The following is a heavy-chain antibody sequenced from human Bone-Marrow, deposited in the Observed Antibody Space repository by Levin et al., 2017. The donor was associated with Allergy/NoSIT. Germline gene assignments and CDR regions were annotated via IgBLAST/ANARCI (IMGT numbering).Heavy chain of an antibody. Sequence: GGSLRLSCAASGFKFDDYAMHWVRQAPGKGLEWVSGINWNSARIGYADSVKGRFTISRDNSKNSLYLQIDNLRPEDTALYYCAKDRDNTGVFHRLYVWGEGTTVTVSA. D-gene: IGHD5-18*01. V-gene: IGHV3-9*01. CDR2: INWNSARI. J-gene: IGHJ6*04. CDR3: AKDRDNTGVFHRLYV. CDR1: GFKFDDYA.